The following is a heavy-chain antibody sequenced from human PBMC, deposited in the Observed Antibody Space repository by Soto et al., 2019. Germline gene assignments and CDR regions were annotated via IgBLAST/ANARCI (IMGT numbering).Heavy chain of an antibody. D-gene: IGHD6-19*01. CDR2: IYYSGST. CDR1: GDSISSRSYY. J-gene: IGHJ4*02. CDR3: ARHLSGSGWYASFDH. Sequence: QLQLQESGPGPVRPSETLSLTCTVSGDSISSRSYYWGWIRQPPGKGLEWIGSIYYSGSTYYSPSLKSRVTISVDTSKNQFSLHLNSVTDAETAVYYCARHLSGSGWYASFDHWGQGTLVTVSS. V-gene: IGHV4-39*01.